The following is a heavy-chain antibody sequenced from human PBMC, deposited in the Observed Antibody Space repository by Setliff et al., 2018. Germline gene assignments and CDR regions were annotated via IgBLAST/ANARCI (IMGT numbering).Heavy chain of an antibody. V-gene: IGHV3-7*01. CDR3: ARARYCSSTSCYCYYYMDV. D-gene: IGHD2-2*01. CDR2: IKQAGSEK. CDR1: GFTFSRYW. Sequence: GGSLRLSCAASGFTFSRYWMSWVRQAPGKGLEWVTNIKQAGSEKYYVDSVMGRFTISRDNAKNTLYLQMNSLRAEDTAVYYCARARYCSSTSCYCYYYMDVWGKGTTVTVAS. J-gene: IGHJ6*03.